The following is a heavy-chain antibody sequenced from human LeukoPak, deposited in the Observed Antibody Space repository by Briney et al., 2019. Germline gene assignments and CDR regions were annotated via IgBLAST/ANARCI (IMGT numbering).Heavy chain of an antibody. Sequence: GASVNVSFTASGYTFTSYAMHWVRQAPGQRLEWMGWINAGNGNTKYSQKFQGRVTITRDTSASTAYMELSSLRSEDTAVYYCARDGDAYNFDFWGQGALVTVSS. CDR3: ARDGDAYNFDF. CDR1: GYTFTSYA. J-gene: IGHJ4*02. D-gene: IGHD5-24*01. V-gene: IGHV1-3*01. CDR2: INAGNGNT.